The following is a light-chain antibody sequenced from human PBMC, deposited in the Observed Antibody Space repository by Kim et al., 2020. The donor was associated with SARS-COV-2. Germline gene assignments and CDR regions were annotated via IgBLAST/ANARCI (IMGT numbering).Light chain of an antibody. V-gene: IGLV6-57*01. J-gene: IGLJ3*02. CDR1: SGSIASNY. CDR3: QSYDSSKWV. CDR2: EDN. Sequence: GKTVTISCTRHSGSIASNYVQWYQQRPGSFPTTVIYEDNQRPSGFPDRFSGSIDSSSNSASLTISGLKTEDEADYYCQSYDSSKWVFGGGTQLTVL.